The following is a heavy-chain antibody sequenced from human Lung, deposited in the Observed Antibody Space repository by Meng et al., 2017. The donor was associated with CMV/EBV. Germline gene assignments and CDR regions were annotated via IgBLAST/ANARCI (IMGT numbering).Heavy chain of an antibody. V-gene: IGHV3-74*03. Sequence: EVQLVESGGGRVQPGEALRLSCAVSGFTLRSYWMHWVRQAPGKGLEWVSRIDIDGRDITYADSVKGRFTISRDTAENTLYLEMSSLRVEDTAVYYCARGLEEYLGWEMGYWGQGTLFTVSS. CDR1: GFTLRSYW. CDR2: IDIDGRDI. J-gene: IGHJ4*02. CDR3: ARGLEEYLGWEMGY. D-gene: IGHD5-24*01.